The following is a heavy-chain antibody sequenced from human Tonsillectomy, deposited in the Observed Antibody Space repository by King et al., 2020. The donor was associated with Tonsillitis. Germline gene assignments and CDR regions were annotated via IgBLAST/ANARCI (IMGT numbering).Heavy chain of an antibody. D-gene: IGHD3-22*01. V-gene: IGHV4-38-2*02. CDR1: GYSISSGYY. Sequence: QLQLQESGPGLVKPSETLSLTCTVSGYSISSGYYWGWIRQPPGKGLEWIGSIYHSGSTYYNPSLKSRVTISVDTSKNQFSLKLSSLTAADTAVYYCAALYDSSGYYLDDAFDIWGQGTMVTVSS. CDR3: AALYDSSGYYLDDAFDI. CDR2: IYHSGST. J-gene: IGHJ3*02.